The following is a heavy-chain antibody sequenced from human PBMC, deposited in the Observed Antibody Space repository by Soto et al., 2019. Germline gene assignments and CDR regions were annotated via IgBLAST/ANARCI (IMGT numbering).Heavy chain of an antibody. CDR1: GGSISSGGYY. CDR2: IYYSGST. CDR3: ARYLNDILTGPYYYYGMDV. V-gene: IGHV4-31*03. D-gene: IGHD3-9*01. J-gene: IGHJ6*02. Sequence: PSETLSLTCTVSGGSISSGGYYWSWIRQHPGKGLEWIGYIYYSGSTYYNPSLKSRVTISVDTSKNQFSLKLSSVTAADTAVYYCARYLNDILTGPYYYYGMDVWGQGTTVTVS.